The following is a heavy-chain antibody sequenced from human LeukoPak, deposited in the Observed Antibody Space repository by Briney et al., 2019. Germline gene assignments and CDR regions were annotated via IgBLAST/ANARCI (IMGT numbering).Heavy chain of an antibody. D-gene: IGHD6-13*01. CDR1: GFTFSSYS. CDR2: ISSSSSYI. Sequence: PGGSLRLSCAASGFTFSSYSMNWVRQAPGKGLEWVSSISSSSSYIYYAGSVKGRFTISRDNAKNSLYLQMNSLRAEDTAVYYCAREVSPGIAAALDNYYYYMDVWGKGTTVTVSS. J-gene: IGHJ6*03. CDR3: AREVSPGIAAALDNYYYYMDV. V-gene: IGHV3-21*01.